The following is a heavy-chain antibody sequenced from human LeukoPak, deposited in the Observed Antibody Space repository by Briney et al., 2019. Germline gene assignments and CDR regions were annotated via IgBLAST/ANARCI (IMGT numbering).Heavy chain of an antibody. CDR3: ARRYCSSTSCTLDY. CDR1: GLTFSNYE. D-gene: IGHD2-2*01. J-gene: IGHJ4*02. V-gene: IGHV3-48*03. Sequence: GGSLRLSCAASGLTFSNYEMNWVRQAPGEGLEWVSYIGTSGSTKYYADSVRGRFTISRDNAENSLHLQMNSLRAEDAAVYYCARRYCSSTSCTLDYWGQGTLVTVSS. CDR2: IGTSGSTK.